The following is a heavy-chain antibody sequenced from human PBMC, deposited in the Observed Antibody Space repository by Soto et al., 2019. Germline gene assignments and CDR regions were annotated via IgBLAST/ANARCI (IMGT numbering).Heavy chain of an antibody. V-gene: IGHV4-31*03. Sequence: SETLSLTCTVSGGSISSGGYYWSWIRQHPGKGLEWIGYIYYSGSTYYNPSLKSRVTISVDTSKNQFSLKLSSVTAADTAVYYCARVHYYGSGSYLIRGPNYYYGMDVWGQGTTVTVSS. CDR1: GGSISSGGYY. CDR2: IYYSGST. CDR3: ARVHYYGSGSYLIRGPNYYYGMDV. D-gene: IGHD3-10*01. J-gene: IGHJ6*02.